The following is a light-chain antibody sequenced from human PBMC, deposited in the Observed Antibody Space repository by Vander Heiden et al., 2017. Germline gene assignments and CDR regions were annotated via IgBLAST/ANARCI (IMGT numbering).Light chain of an antibody. Sequence: SSVLTQAPSASVAPGQTARISCGGNNIGHKSVHWYRQKPGQAPVLVVNDDSDRPSGIPERFSASKSGNTATLSISRVEAGDEADYFCQVWDSGSDHPVLFGGGTKVTGL. CDR3: QVWDSGSDHPVL. V-gene: IGLV3-21*02. CDR1: NIGHKS. CDR2: DDS. J-gene: IGLJ2*01.